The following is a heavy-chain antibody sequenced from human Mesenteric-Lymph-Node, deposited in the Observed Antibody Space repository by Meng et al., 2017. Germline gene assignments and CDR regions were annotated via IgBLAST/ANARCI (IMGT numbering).Heavy chain of an antibody. Sequence: GESLKISCAASGFTFSSYGMHWVRQAPGKGLEWVAVIWYDGSNKYYADSVKGRFTISRDNSKNTLCLQMNSLRTEDTAVYYCASVYYYYGMDVWGQGTTVTVSS. J-gene: IGHJ6*02. CDR2: IWYDGSNK. CDR1: GFTFSSYG. CDR3: ASVYYYYGMDV. V-gene: IGHV3-33*01.